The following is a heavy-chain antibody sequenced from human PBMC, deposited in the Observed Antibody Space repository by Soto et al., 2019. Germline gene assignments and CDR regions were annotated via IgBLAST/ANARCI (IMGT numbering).Heavy chain of an antibody. V-gene: IGHV4-59*01. Sequence: PSETLSLTCTVSGGSISSYYWSWIRQPPGKGLEWIGYIYYSGSTNYNPSLKSRVTISVDTSKNQFSLKLSSVTAADTAVYYCARVSRGYSYGTIDYWGQGTLVTVSS. J-gene: IGHJ4*02. CDR2: IYYSGST. CDR3: ARVSRGYSYGTIDY. CDR1: GGSISSYY. D-gene: IGHD5-18*01.